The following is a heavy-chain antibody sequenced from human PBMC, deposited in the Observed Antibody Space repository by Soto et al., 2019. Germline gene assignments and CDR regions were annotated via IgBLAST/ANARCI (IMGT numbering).Heavy chain of an antibody. Sequence: QLVESGGGLIQPGESLKLSCAASGLSVSTNFMSWVRQAPGKGLEWLAVIYSGGKTFYADSVKGRFTISKDNSKNTLSPQMNSLRAEDTAVYYCTRDAPGERPYYFYYYGMDVWGQGTTVTVSS. CDR1: GLSVSTNF. V-gene: IGHV3-53*01. J-gene: IGHJ6*02. CDR3: TRDAPGERPYYFYYYGMDV. CDR2: IYSGGKT.